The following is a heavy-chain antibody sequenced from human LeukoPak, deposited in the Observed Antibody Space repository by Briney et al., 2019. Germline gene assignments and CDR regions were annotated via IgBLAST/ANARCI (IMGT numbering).Heavy chain of an antibody. V-gene: IGHV3-74*01. CDR1: GFTFSSYW. Sequence: GGSLRLSCAASGFTFSSYWMHWVRQAPGKGLVWVSRIDSDGSSTSYADSVKGRFTISRDNAKNTLYLQMNSLRAEDTAVYYCARGGRERGFALRDYWGQGTLVTVSS. CDR3: ARGGRERGFALRDY. J-gene: IGHJ4*02. D-gene: IGHD1-1*01. CDR2: IDSDGSST.